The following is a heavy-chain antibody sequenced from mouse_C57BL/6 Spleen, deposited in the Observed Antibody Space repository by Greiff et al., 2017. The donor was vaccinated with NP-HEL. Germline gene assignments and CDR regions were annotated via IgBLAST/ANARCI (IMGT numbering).Heavy chain of an antibody. CDR1: GFTFSNYW. J-gene: IGHJ2*01. CDR3: TDGTRGDY. V-gene: IGHV6-3*01. Sequence: EVKLEESGGGLVQPGGSMKLSCVASGFTFSNYWMNWVRQSPEKGLEWVAQIRLKSDNYATHYAESVKGRFTISRDDSKSSVYLQMNNLRAEDTGIYYCTDGTRGDYWGQGTTLTVSS. CDR2: IRLKSDNYAT. D-gene: IGHD4-1*01.